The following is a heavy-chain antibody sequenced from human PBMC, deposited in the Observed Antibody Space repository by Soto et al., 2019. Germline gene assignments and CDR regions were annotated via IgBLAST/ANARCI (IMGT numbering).Heavy chain of an antibody. CDR2: ISAYNGNP. CDR3: ARDTRLRTNWFDP. D-gene: IGHD4-17*01. V-gene: IGHV1-18*01. J-gene: IGHJ5*02. Sequence: ASVEVSCKASGYTFTSYGISWVRQAPRQGLEWMGWISAYNGNPNYAQKLQVRVTMTTDTSTSTAYMELRSLRSDDTAVYYCARDTRLRTNWFDPWGQGTLVTVSS. CDR1: GYTFTSYG.